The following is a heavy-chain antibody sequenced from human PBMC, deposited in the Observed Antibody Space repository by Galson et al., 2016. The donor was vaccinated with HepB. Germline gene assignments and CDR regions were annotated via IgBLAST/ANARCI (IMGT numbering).Heavy chain of an antibody. Sequence: SLRLSCAASSFSFSTYGMHWVRQAPGKELEWVAVIWHDGSNKQYADSVKGRFTISRDNSKSTLNLQMNSLRVEDTAVYYCAREIQGRWYYFDYWGQGTLVTVSS. CDR1: SFSFSTYG. V-gene: IGHV3-33*01. D-gene: IGHD3-16*01. J-gene: IGHJ4*02. CDR3: AREIQGRWYYFDY. CDR2: IWHDGSNK.